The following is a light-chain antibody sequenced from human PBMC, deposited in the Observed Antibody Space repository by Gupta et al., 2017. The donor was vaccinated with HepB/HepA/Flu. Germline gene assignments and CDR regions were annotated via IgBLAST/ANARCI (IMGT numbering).Light chain of an antibody. Sequence: DIVMTQSPDSLVVSLGERATINCKSSQSVLYSSNNKNYLAWYQQKPGQPPKLLIYWASTRESGIPDRFSGSGSGTDFTLTISSLQAEDVAVYYCQQDYNIPLTFGRGTXVEIK. CDR3: QQDYNIPLT. CDR2: WAS. CDR1: QSVLYSSNNKNY. J-gene: IGKJ4*01. V-gene: IGKV4-1*01.